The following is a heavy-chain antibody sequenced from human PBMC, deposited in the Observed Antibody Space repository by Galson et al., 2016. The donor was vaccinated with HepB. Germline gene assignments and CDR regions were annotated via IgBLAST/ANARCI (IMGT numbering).Heavy chain of an antibody. CDR2: IYYSGST. CDR1: GGSISSSSYY. V-gene: IGHV4-39*01. J-gene: IGHJ4*02. Sequence: SETLSLTCTVSGGSISSSSYYWGWIRQPPGKGLGWIGSIYYSGSTYYNPSLKSRVTISVDTSKNQFSLKLSSVTAADTAVYYCARLGSNGLWVDYWGQGTLVTVSS. D-gene: IGHD4-11*01. CDR3: ARLGSNGLWVDY.